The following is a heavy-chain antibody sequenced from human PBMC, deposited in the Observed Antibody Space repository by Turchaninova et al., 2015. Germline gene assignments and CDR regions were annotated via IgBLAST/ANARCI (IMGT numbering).Heavy chain of an antibody. CDR2: ISYSSSII. J-gene: IGHJ4*02. D-gene: IGHD1-26*01. Sequence: EVQLVGSGGGLVQPGGSRGLSCAACGFTFSTYSMNWVRQAPGKGLEWVSYISYSSSIIYYADAVKGRFTISRDNAKNSLYLQMNSLRAEDTAVYYCARDIVGATDHWGQGTLVTVSS. CDR3: ARDIVGATDH. V-gene: IGHV3-48*04. CDR1: GFTFSTYS.